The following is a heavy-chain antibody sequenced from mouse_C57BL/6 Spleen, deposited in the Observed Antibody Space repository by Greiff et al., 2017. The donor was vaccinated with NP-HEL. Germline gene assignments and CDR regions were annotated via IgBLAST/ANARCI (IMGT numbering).Heavy chain of an antibody. CDR2: IYPGSGNT. CDR3: ARGTTVVAKDY. CDR1: GYTFTDYY. J-gene: IGHJ2*01. V-gene: IGHV1-76*01. D-gene: IGHD1-1*01. Sequence: QVQLQQSGAELVRPGASVKLSCKASGYTFTDYYINWVKQRPGQGLEWIARIYPGSGNTYYNEKFKGKATLTAEKSSSTAYMQLSSLTSEDSAVYFCARGTTVVAKDYWGQGTTLTVSS.